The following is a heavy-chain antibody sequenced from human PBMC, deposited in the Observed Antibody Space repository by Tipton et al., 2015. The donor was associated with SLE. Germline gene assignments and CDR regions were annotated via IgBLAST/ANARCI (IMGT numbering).Heavy chain of an antibody. Sequence: LRLSCTVSGDSMNSGAYYWSWLRQPAGKGLEWIGRIFSSGNTIYNPSLKSRVTISEDTSKNQFSLRLSSVTAADTAVYYCAREGISYCGGDCHGSFDYWGQGSLVTVSS. CDR2: IFSSGNT. CDR1: GDSMNSGAYY. V-gene: IGHV4-61*02. D-gene: IGHD2-21*01. CDR3: AREGISYCGGDCHGSFDY. J-gene: IGHJ4*02.